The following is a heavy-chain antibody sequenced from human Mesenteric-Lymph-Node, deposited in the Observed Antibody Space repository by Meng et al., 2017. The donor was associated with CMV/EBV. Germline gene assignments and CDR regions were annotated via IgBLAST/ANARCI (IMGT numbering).Heavy chain of an antibody. D-gene: IGHD1-26*01. CDR1: IYSVTSYG. Sequence: SCKASIYSVTSYGSRCVRQVPGKSLGWMAYIYPTDSDPKYSPSFQGQVTISTDKSISTAYLQWSSLKASDTAMYYCARHGSGSYYLDYWGQGTLVTVSS. CDR2: IYPTDSDP. V-gene: IGHV5-51*01. J-gene: IGHJ4*02. CDR3: ARHGSGSYYLDY.